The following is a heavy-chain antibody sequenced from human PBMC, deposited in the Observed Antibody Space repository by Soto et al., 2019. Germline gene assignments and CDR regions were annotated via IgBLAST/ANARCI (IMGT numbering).Heavy chain of an antibody. D-gene: IGHD2-2*01. V-gene: IGHV3-33*01. CDR1: GFTFSSYG. CDR3: XXXFSISTNCMRPVCYYYYGMDV. CDR2: IWYDGSNK. Sequence: QVQLVESGGGVVQPGRSLRLSCAASGFTFSSYGMHWVRQAPGKGLEWVAVIWYDGSNKYYADSVKGRFTISRDNSKNTLHLQMXXXXAEDTXVXXXXXXFSISTNCMRPVCYYYYGMDVWGQGTTVTVSS. J-gene: IGHJ6*02.